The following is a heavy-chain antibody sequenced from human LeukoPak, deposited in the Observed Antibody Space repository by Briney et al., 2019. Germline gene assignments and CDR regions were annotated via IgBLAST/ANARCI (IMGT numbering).Heavy chain of an antibody. Sequence: SETLSLTCTVSGGSISSYYWSWIRQPAGKGLEWLGRIYTSGSTNYNPSLKSRFTMSVDTSKNQFSLKLSSVTAADTAVYYCARDRDGYNPFGSVDYWGQGTLVTISS. D-gene: IGHD5-24*01. CDR1: GGSISSYY. CDR3: ARDRDGYNPFGSVDY. CDR2: IYTSGST. J-gene: IGHJ4*02. V-gene: IGHV4-4*07.